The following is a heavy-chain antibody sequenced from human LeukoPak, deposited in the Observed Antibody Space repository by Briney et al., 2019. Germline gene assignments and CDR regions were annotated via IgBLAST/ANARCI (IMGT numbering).Heavy chain of an antibody. CDR1: RYTFTGYY. Sequence: ASVKVSCNVSRYTFTGYYMHWVRQAPGQGLEWMGRINPNSGGTNYAQKFQGRVTMTRDTSISTAYMELSRLRSDDTAVYYCASSIVVVVGLDYWGQGTLVTVSS. V-gene: IGHV1-2*06. CDR3: ASSIVVVVGLDY. D-gene: IGHD2-15*01. CDR2: INPNSGGT. J-gene: IGHJ4*02.